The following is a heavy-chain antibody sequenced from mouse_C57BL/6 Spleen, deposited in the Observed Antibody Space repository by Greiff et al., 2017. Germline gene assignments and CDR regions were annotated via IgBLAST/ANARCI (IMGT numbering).Heavy chain of an antibody. D-gene: IGHD1-1*01. CDR3: ARVAYYGSSYDWYIDV. CDR2: IDPNGGGT. CDR1: GYTFTSYW. V-gene: IGHV1-72*01. Sequence: QVQLKQPGAELVKPGASVKLSCKASGYTFTSYWMHWVKQRPGRGLEWIGRIDPNGGGTKYNEKFKSKATLTVDKPSSTAYMQLSSLTSEDSAVYYCARVAYYGSSYDWYIDVWGTGTTVTVSS. J-gene: IGHJ1*03.